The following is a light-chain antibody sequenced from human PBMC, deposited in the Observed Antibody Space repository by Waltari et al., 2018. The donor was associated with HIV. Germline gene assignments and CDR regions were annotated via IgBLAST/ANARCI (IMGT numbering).Light chain of an antibody. V-gene: IGLV3-25*03. CDR2: KDT. Sequence: YELTQPPSMSVSPGQTAKITCSGDVLAKQYAYWYQQKPGQAPVLVMSKDTQRRSELPERVSGSSSGTTVTLTISGVQAEDETDYHCQSSDDSRPCIFGGGTKMTVL. CDR3: QSSDDSRPCI. J-gene: IGLJ2*01. CDR1: VLAKQY.